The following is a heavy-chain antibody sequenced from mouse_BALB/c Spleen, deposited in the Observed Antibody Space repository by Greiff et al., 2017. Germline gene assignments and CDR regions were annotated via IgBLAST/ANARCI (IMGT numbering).Heavy chain of an antibody. CDR2: ISSGSSTI. CDR3: ARGEVQIGY. Sequence: EVKLMESGGGLVQPGGSRKLSCAASGFTFSSFGMHWVRQAPEKGLEWVAYISSGSSTIYYADTVKGRFTISRDNPKNTLFLQMTSLRSEDTAMYYCARGEVQIGYWGQGTSVTVSS. D-gene: IGHD2-14*01. V-gene: IGHV5-17*02. J-gene: IGHJ4*01. CDR1: GFTFSSFG.